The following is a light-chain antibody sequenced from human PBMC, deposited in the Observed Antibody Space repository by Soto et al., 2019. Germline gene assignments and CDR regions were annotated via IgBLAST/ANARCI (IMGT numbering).Light chain of an antibody. CDR2: GTS. CDR1: QSISSSY. CDR3: QQYGSSPLT. J-gene: IGKJ4*01. V-gene: IGKV3-20*01. Sequence: EILLTQSPGSLSLSPGERATLSCRASQSISSSYLAWYQQRPGQAPRLLIYGTSSRVIGIPDRFSGRGSGTDFTLTITRLEPEDFAVYYCQQYGSSPLTFGGGTKVESK.